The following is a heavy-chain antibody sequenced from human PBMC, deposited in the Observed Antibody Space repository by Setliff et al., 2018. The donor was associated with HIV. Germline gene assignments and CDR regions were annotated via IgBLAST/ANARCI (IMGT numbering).Heavy chain of an antibody. J-gene: IGHJ4*02. CDR1: GFTFSSYA. V-gene: IGHV3-23*01. D-gene: IGHD5-18*01. CDR2: ISGSGGST. CDR3: ARDAPGYSHVLDF. Sequence: PGGSLRLSCVASGFTFSSYAMSWVRQAPGKGLEWVSTISGSGGSTYYADSVKGRFTISRDNSKNSLYLQMNSLRNEDAAVYYCARDAPGYSHVLDFWGQGTQVTVSS.